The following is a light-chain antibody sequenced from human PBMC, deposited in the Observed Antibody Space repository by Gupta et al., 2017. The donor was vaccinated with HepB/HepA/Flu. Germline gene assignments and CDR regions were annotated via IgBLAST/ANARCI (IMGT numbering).Light chain of an antibody. CDR1: QSLLQSDGYNY. J-gene: IGKJ4*01. V-gene: IGKV2-28*01. CDR3: MQALQAPLT. CDR2: LGS. Sequence: DIVMTQSPLSLPVTPGEPASISCRSSQSLLQSDGYNYLDWYLQKPGQSPQLLISLGSNRASGVPDRFSGSGSGTDFTLKISRVEAEDVGVYYCMQALQAPLTFGGGTKLEIK.